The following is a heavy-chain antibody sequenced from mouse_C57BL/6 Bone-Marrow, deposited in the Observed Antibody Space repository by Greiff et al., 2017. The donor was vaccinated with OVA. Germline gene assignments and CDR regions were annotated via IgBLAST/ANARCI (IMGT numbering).Heavy chain of an antibody. CDR1: GFNIKDDY. CDR3: TNDSNLDY. V-gene: IGHV14-4*01. Sequence: VQLQQSGAELVRPGASVKLSCTASGFNIKDDYMHWVKQRPEQGLEWIGWIDPENGDTEYASKFQGKATITADTSSNTAYLQLSSLTSEDTAVYYGTNDSNLDYWGQGTTLTVSS. CDR2: IDPENGDT. D-gene: IGHD2-5*01. J-gene: IGHJ2*01.